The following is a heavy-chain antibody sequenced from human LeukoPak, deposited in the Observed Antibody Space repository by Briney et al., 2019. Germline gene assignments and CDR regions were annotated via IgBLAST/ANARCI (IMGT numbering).Heavy chain of an antibody. CDR3: ARDWRATIAARLDY. Sequence: GGPLRLSCAASGFTFIGYSMHWVRQAPGKGLEGVAVISPDETSECYADSVTGRFPISRDNSTTTLYLQMNSLRAEDTAVYYYARDWRATIAARLDYWGQGTLVTVSS. V-gene: IGHV3-30-3*01. D-gene: IGHD6-6*01. CDR1: GFTFIGYS. J-gene: IGHJ4*02. CDR2: ISPDETSE.